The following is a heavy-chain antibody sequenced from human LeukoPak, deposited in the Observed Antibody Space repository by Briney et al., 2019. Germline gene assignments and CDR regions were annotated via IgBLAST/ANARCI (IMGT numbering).Heavy chain of an antibody. J-gene: IGHJ6*02. Sequence: GGSLRLSCAASGFTFSSYSMNWVRQAPGKGLEWVSSISSSSSYIYYADSVKGRFTISRDNAKNSLYLQMNSLRAEDTAAYYCARDQGGSDIVVVPAAPGYYGMDVWGQGTTVTVSS. V-gene: IGHV3-21*01. CDR2: ISSSSSYI. CDR3: ARDQGGSDIVVVPAAPGYYGMDV. CDR1: GFTFSSYS. D-gene: IGHD2-2*01.